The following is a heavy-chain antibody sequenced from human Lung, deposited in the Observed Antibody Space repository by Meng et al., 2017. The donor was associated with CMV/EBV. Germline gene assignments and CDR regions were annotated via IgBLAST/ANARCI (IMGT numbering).Heavy chain of an antibody. CDR3: ARDFLFDPLFIFDY. CDR1: VYTFTHYA. CDR2: ITTNTGDP. J-gene: IGHJ4*02. D-gene: IGHD2/OR15-2a*01. V-gene: IGHV7-4-1*01. Sequence: ASVYTFTHYAMRWVRQAPGQGLEYMGYITTNTGDPIYAQGFAGRFVFSFDMSVSTAYLQIYNLQADDSAVYYCARDFLFDPLFIFDYWGQGTLVTVSS.